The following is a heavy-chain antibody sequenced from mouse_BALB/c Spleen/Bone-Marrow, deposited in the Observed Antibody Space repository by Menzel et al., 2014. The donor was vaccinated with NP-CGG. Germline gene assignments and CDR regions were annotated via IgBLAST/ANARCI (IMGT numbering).Heavy chain of an antibody. CDR3: ARSIEYRPLTY. CDR1: GYSFTGYN. D-gene: IGHD2-14*01. CDR2: IDPYYGGI. Sequence: HLVESGPELEKPGASVKISCKASGYSFTGYNMNWVKQSNGKSLEWIGNIDPYYGGISYNQKFKDKATLTVDKSSSTAYMQLKSPTSEDSAVYYCARSIEYRPLTYWGQGTLVTVSA. V-gene: IGHV1-39*01. J-gene: IGHJ3*01.